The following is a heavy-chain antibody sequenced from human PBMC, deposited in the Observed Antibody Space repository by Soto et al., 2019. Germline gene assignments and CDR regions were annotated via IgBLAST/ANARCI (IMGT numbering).Heavy chain of an antibody. J-gene: IGHJ4*02. CDR3: ARDQVVGARYFDY. CDR1: GYSISSGYY. CDR2: IYHSGST. V-gene: IGHV4-38-2*02. Sequence: KPSETLSLTCAVSGYSISSGYYWGWIRQPPGKGLEWIGSIYHSGSTYYNPSLKSRVTISVDTSKNQFSLKLSSVTAADTAVYYCARDQVVGARYFDYWGQGTLVTVSS. D-gene: IGHD1-26*01.